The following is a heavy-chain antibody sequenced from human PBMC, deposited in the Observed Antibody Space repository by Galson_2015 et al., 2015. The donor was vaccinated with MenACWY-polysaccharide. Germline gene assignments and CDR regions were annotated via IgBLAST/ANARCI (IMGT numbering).Heavy chain of an antibody. J-gene: IGHJ4*02. CDR3: VGTSIVAPRGDY. CDR1: GDSISHSHYY. V-gene: IGHV4-61*02. D-gene: IGHD7-27*01. Sequence: LSLTCTVSGDSISHSHYYWSWIRPPAGKGLEWIGRIYTSGSTNYNPSLESRVTISVDTSKNQFSLRLSSVTAADTAVYFCVGTSIVAPRGDYWNQGTLVTVSS. CDR2: IYTSGST.